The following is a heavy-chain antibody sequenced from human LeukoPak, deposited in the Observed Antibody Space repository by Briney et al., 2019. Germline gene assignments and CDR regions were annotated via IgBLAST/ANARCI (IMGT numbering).Heavy chain of an antibody. J-gene: IGHJ4*02. D-gene: IGHD5-24*01. Sequence: GASVKVSCKASGGTFSRYAISWVRQAPGQGLEWMGRIIPIFGTANYAQKFQGRVTITTDESTSTAYMELSSLRSEDTAVYYCARDRGRYGYNLWGQGTLVTVSS. CDR1: GGTFSRYA. CDR2: IIPIFGTA. CDR3: ARDRGRYGYNL. V-gene: IGHV1-69*05.